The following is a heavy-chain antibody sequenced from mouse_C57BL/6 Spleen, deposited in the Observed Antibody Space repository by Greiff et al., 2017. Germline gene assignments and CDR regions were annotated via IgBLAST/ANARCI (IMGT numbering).Heavy chain of an antibody. Sequence: QVQLQQPGAELVKPGASVKVSCKASGYTFTSYWMHWVKQRPGQGLEWIGRIHPTDSDTNYNQKFKGKATLTADKSSSTAYMQLSSLTSGDSAVYYCAISYYYGSSYYGDYWGQGTTLTVSS. V-gene: IGHV1-74*01. CDR2: IHPTDSDT. CDR1: GYTFTSYW. D-gene: IGHD1-1*01. J-gene: IGHJ2*01. CDR3: AISYYYGSSYYGDY.